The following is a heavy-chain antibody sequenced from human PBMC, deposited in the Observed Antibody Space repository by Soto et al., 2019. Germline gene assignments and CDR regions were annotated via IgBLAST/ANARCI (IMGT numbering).Heavy chain of an antibody. CDR3: ARVLVGGNPYYFDY. CDR2: IIPIFGTA. J-gene: IGHJ4*02. D-gene: IGHD2-15*01. V-gene: IGHV1-69*13. Sequence: GASVKVSCKASGGTFSSYAISWVRQAPGQGLEWMGGIIPIFGTANYAQKFQGRVTITADESTSTAYMELSSLRSEDTAVYYCARVLVGGNPYYFDYSGQETLHIASS. CDR1: GGTFSSYA.